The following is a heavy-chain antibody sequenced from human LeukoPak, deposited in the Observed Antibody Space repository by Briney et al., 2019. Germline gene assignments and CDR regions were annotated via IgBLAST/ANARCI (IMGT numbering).Heavy chain of an antibody. J-gene: IGHJ4*02. CDR1: GFTFSSYA. V-gene: IGHV3-30*04. D-gene: IGHD6-13*01. CDR2: ISYDGSNK. Sequence: GGSLRLSCAASGFTFSSYAMHWVRQAPGKGLEWVAVISYDGSNKYYADSVKGRFTISRDNSKNTLYLQMNSLRAEDTAVYYCARGQQLVAAGSTILDYWGQGTLVTVSS. CDR3: ARGQQLVAAGSTILDY.